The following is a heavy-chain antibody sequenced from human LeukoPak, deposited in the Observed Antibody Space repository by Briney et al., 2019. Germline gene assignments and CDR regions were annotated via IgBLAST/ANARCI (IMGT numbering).Heavy chain of an antibody. CDR2: ISGSGGST. Sequence: GRSLRLSCAASGFTFSSYGMHWVRQAPGKGLEWVSAISGSGGSTYYADSVKGRFTISRDNSKNTLYLQMNSLRAEDTAVYYCAKVIHKSLAAAGVGCFDYWGQGTLVTVSS. CDR1: GFTFSSYG. J-gene: IGHJ4*02. D-gene: IGHD6-13*01. CDR3: AKVIHKSLAAAGVGCFDY. V-gene: IGHV3-23*01.